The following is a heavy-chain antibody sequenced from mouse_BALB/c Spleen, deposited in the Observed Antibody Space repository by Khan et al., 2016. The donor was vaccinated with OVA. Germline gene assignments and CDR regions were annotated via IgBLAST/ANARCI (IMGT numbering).Heavy chain of an antibody. D-gene: IGHD1-1*01. CDR1: GFTFSSYA. CDR2: ISSGGSYT. Sequence: EVELVESGGGLVKPGGSLKLSCAASGFTFSSYALSWVRQTPEKRLKWVATISSGGSYTYYPGSVKGRFTISRDNARNTLYLQMSSLRSEDTAMDYCARASGYYGSNYFDYWGQGSTLTVSS. CDR3: ARASGYYGSNYFDY. J-gene: IGHJ2*01. V-gene: IGHV5-9-3*01.